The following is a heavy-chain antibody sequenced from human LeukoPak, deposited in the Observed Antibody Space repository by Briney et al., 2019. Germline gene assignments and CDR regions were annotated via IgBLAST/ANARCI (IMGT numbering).Heavy chain of an antibody. CDR1: SGSISSSSYY. V-gene: IGHV4-39*02. CDR2: IYYSGST. CDR3: ARDTREIALAEEPLGFDP. J-gene: IGHJ5*02. D-gene: IGHD6-19*01. Sequence: SETLSLTCTVSSGSISSSSYYWGWIRQPPGKGLESIGRIYYSGSTYYNPTLKSRVTISIDTSKNQFSLKLSSVTAADTAVYYCARDTREIALAEEPLGFDPWGQGTLVTVSS.